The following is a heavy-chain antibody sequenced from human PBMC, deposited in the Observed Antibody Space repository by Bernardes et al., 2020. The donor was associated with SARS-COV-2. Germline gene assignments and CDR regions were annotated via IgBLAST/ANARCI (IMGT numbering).Heavy chain of an antibody. CDR3: AKDHFDVYDRTGFRLRAVS. J-gene: IGHJ5*02. D-gene: IGHD3-22*01. CDR2: INPYSGDT. CDR1: GYTFTEYY. V-gene: IGHV1-2*02. Sequence: ASMKVSCKASGYTFTEYYIHWVRQAPGQGLEWMGWINPYSGDTNYARKFQGRVTMTRDTSITTAYLELNSLTSDDTAVYYCAKDHFDVYDRTGFRLRAVSWGQGTLVTVSS.